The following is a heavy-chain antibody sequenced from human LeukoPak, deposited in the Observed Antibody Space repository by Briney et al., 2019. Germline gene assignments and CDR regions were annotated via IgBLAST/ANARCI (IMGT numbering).Heavy chain of an antibody. Sequence: SETLSLTCTVSGGSISSNSYYWGWIRQPPGRGLEWIGSIYYSGSTYYNPSLKSRVTISVDTSKNQFSLKLSSVTAADTAVYYCARVDWFGEFATHYFDYWGQGTLVTVSS. J-gene: IGHJ4*02. D-gene: IGHD3-10*01. CDR2: IYYSGST. CDR1: GGSISSNSYY. CDR3: ARVDWFGEFATHYFDY. V-gene: IGHV4-39*07.